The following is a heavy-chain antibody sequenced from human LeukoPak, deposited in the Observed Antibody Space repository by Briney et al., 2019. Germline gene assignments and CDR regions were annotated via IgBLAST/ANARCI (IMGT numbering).Heavy chain of an antibody. CDR1: GGSISSGSYY. CDR2: IYTSGST. V-gene: IGHV4-61*02. J-gene: IGHJ6*03. D-gene: IGHD2-2*01. Sequence: SETLSLTCTVSGGSISSGSYYWSWIRQPAGKGLEWIGRIYTSGSTNYNPSLKSRVTISVDTSKNQFSLKLSSVTAADTAVYYCARGDVVPAAPRSYYYYYMDVWGKGTTVTVSS. CDR3: ARGDVVPAAPRSYYYYYMDV.